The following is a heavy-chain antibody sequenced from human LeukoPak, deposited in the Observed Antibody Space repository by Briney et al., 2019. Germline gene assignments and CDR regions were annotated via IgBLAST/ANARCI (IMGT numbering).Heavy chain of an antibody. V-gene: IGHV3-72*01. CDR3: ANFFGNNFGY. D-gene: IGHD5-24*01. CDR2: SRNKANSYFT. Sequence: GESLSHFCAAPGLSLYDHYMLGVRQAPGKGREWVGRSRNKANSYFTEYAASVEGRFTISRDDSKNSVYLQMNSLRTEDTAVYYCANFFGNNFGYWGQGTRVTVSS. CDR1: GLSLYDHY. J-gene: IGHJ4*02.